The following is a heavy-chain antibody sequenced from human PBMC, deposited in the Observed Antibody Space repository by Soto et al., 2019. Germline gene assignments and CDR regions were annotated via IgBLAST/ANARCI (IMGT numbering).Heavy chain of an antibody. CDR3: ARESVTGFWFDP. J-gene: IGHJ5*02. CDR2: INSDGSST. V-gene: IGHV3-74*01. CDR1: GFTFSSYW. Sequence: GGSLRLSCAASGFTFSSYWMHWVRQAPGKGLVWVSRINSDGSSTSYADSVKGRFTISRDNAKNTLYLQMNSLRAEDTAVYYCARESVTGFWFDPWGQGTLVTVSS. D-gene: IGHD5-18*01.